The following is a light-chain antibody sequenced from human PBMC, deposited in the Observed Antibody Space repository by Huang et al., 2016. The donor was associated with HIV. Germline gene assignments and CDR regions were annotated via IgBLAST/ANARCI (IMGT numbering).Light chain of an antibody. CDR1: QSVTRN. CDR3: QHYNNWPWWT. Sequence: EVVMTQSPAILSVSPGERATLSCRASQSVTRNLACYQQKPGQAPRLLIYSGSTRATGIPARFSGGGSGTEFTLTISSLQSEDFAVYYCQHYNNWPWWTFGQGTKVEIK. J-gene: IGKJ1*01. V-gene: IGKV3-15*01. CDR2: SGS.